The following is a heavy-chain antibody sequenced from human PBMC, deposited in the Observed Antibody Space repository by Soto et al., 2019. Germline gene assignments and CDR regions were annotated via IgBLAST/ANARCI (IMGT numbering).Heavy chain of an antibody. CDR3: ARGGGYDSFDY. CDR2: ISHLEST. V-gene: IGHV4-30-2*06. D-gene: IGHD5-12*01. CDR1: GASISYGGFS. J-gene: IGHJ4*02. Sequence: SETLSLTCTVSGASISYGGFSWSWIRQSPGKGLEWIGYISHLESTYFHPSFKSRLTMSIDRTRNQFSLKLSSVTAADMVVYYCARGGGYDSFDYWGQGVLVTVSS.